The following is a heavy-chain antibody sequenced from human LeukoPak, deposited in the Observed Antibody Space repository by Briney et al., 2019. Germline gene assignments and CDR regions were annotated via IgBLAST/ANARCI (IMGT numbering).Heavy chain of an antibody. CDR2: IFGSGAGT. Sequence: PGGSLRLSCAASGFTFSTYAMSWVRQAPGKGLEWVSSIFGSGAGTHYADSVKGRFTISRDNSKNTLYLEMNSLRAEDTAVYYCAKGLRLVVGVVNSFDYWGQGTLVTVSS. CDR3: AKGLRLVVGVVNSFDY. D-gene: IGHD3-3*01. V-gene: IGHV3-23*01. CDR1: GFTFSTYA. J-gene: IGHJ4*02.